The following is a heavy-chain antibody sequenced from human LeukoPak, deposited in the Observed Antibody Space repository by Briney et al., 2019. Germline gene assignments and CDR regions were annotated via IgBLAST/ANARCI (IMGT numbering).Heavy chain of an antibody. J-gene: IGHJ6*02. CDR1: GGSFSGYY. CDR2: IYYSGST. CDR3: ARGGYCSSTSCYSFYYYGMDV. D-gene: IGHD2-2*01. Sequence: KSSETLSLTCAVYGGSFSGYYWSWIRQPPGKGLEWIGYIYYSGSTNYNPSLKSRVTISVDTSKNQFSLKLSSVTAADTAVYYCARGGYCSSTSCYSFYYYGMDVWGQGTTVTVSS. V-gene: IGHV4-59*01.